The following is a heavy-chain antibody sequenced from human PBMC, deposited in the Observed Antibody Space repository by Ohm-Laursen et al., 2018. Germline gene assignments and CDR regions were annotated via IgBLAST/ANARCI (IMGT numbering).Heavy chain of an antibody. Sequence: SETLSLTCTVSGGSISSGGYYWSWIRQHPGKGLEWIGYIYYSGSTYYNPSLKSRVTISVDTSKNQFSLKLSSVTAADTAVYYCARVGYYDSSGTSNWIDPWGQGTLVTVSS. CDR3: ARVGYYDSSGTSNWIDP. CDR2: IYYSGST. D-gene: IGHD3-22*01. V-gene: IGHV4-31*03. J-gene: IGHJ5*02. CDR1: GGSISSGGYY.